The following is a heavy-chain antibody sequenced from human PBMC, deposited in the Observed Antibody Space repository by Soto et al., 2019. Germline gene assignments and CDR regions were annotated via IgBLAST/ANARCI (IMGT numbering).Heavy chain of an antibody. J-gene: IGHJ3*01. V-gene: IGHV3-33*01. Sequence: QVQLVESGGGVVQIGRSLRLSCAASGFIFSNYGMHWVRQAPGRGLEWVAIIWYDGDSKFYGDSVRGRFTISRDDSKNTVYLQMNSLRAEDTAVYFCARDQHGNGIDFWGQGTMVTVSS. CDR1: GFIFSNYG. CDR3: ARDQHGNGIDF. D-gene: IGHD1-1*01. CDR2: IWYDGDSK.